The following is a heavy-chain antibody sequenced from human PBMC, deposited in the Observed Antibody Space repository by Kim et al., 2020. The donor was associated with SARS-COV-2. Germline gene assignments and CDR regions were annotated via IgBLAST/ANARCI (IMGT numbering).Heavy chain of an antibody. D-gene: IGHD5-12*01. J-gene: IGHJ3*02. CDR3: ARISYVQSGYGPRGSDAFDI. V-gene: IGHV7-4-1*02. Sequence: ASVKVSCKASGYTFTSYAMNWVRQAPGQGLEWMGWINTNTGNPTYAQGFTGRFVFSLDTSVSTAYLQISSLKAEDTAVYYCARISYVQSGYGPRGSDAFDIWGQGTMVTVSS. CDR1: GYTFTSYA. CDR2: INTNTGNP.